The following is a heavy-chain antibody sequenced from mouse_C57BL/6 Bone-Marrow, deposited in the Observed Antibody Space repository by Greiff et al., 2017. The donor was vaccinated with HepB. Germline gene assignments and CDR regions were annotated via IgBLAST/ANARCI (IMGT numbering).Heavy chain of an antibody. CDR3: ARLGSKVDY. CDR1: GFTFSSYT. V-gene: IGHV5-9*01. D-gene: IGHD1-1*01. J-gene: IGHJ2*01. CDR2: ISGGGGNT. Sequence: EVKLVESGGGLVKPGGSLKLSCAASGFTFSSYTMSWVRQTPEKRLEWVATISGGGGNTYYPDSVKGRFTISRANAKNTLYLQMSSLRSEDTALYYCARLGSKVDYWGQGTTLTVSS.